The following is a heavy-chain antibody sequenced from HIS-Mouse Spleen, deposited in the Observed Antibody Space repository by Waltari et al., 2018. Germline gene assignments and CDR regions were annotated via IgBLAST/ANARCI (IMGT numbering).Heavy chain of an antibody. Sequence: EVQLVESGGGLVQPGGSLRLSCAASGLAVSSYSMNGVRQASGKGLEWVSYISSSSSTIYYADSVKGRFTISRDNAKNSLYLQMNSLRAEDTAVYYCARGASGSYYLVSVSDYWGQGTLVTVSS. CDR2: ISSSSSTI. J-gene: IGHJ4*02. V-gene: IGHV3-48*01. CDR1: GLAVSSYS. CDR3: ARGASGSYYLVSVSDY. D-gene: IGHD1-26*01.